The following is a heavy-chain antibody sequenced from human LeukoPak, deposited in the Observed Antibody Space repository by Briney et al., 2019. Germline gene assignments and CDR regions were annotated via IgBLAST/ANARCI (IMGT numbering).Heavy chain of an antibody. V-gene: IGHV1-2*04. D-gene: IGHD3-3*01. Sequence: ASVKVSCKASGYTFTGYYMHWVRQAPGQGLEWMGWINPNSGGTNYAQKFQGWVTMTRDTSISTAYMELSRLRSDDTAVYYCARAFQETYYDFWSGLDYWGQGTLVTVSS. CDR2: INPNSGGT. CDR3: ARAFQETYYDFWSGLDY. J-gene: IGHJ4*02. CDR1: GYTFTGYY.